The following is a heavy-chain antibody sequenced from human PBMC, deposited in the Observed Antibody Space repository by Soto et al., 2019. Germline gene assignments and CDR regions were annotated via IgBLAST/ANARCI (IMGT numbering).Heavy chain of an antibody. CDR1: GGPITSYY. CDR3: ARDYGDYFDY. CDR2: SYYSGNT. Sequence: QVQLQESGPGLVKPSETLSLTCTVSGGPITSYYWSWIRQSPGKGLEWIGYSYYSGNTNYNPSLRRRFTISVDRSKKQFSLKLSSVTAADTAVYYCARDYGDYFDYWGQGTLVTVSS. V-gene: IGHV4-59*12. D-gene: IGHD4-17*01. J-gene: IGHJ4*02.